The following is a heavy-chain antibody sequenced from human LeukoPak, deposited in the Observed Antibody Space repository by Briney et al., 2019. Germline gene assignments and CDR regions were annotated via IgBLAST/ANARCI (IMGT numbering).Heavy chain of an antibody. V-gene: IGHV4-30-4*08. D-gene: IGHD1-26*01. CDR3: ARGIIRSYGAFDI. CDR2: IYYSGST. CDR1: GGSISSGDYY. Sequence: SQTLSLTCTVSGGSISSGDYYWSWIRQPPGKGLGWIGYIYYSGSTYYNPSLKSRVTISVDTSKNQFSLKLSSVTAADTAVYYCARGIIRSYGAFDIWGQGTMVTVSS. J-gene: IGHJ3*02.